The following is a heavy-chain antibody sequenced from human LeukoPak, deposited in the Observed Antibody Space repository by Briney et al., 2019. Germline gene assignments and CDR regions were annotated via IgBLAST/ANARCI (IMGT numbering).Heavy chain of an antibody. CDR3: ARKIPGTSYFES. J-gene: IGHJ4*02. V-gene: IGHV3-48*03. CDR2: ITGNGNNI. D-gene: IGHD1-7*01. Sequence: PGGSLRLSCAASGFTFSSYEMNWARQAPGKGLEWVSYITGNGNNIYYADSVKGRFTISRDNARNSLDLQMSSLRAEDTAVYYCARKIPGTSYFESWGQGALVTVSS. CDR1: GFTFSSYE.